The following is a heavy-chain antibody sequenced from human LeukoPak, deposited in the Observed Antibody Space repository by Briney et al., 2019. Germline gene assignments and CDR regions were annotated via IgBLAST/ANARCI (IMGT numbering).Heavy chain of an antibody. Sequence: ASVKVSCKASGYTFTSYYMHWVRQAPGQGLEWVGIINPSGGSTSYAQNFQARVTMTRDTSTSTVYMELSSLRSEDTAVYYCATSTGIAAAGTGYWGQGTPVTVSS. CDR1: GYTFTSYY. D-gene: IGHD6-13*01. CDR2: INPSGGST. J-gene: IGHJ4*01. CDR3: ATSTGIAAAGTGY. V-gene: IGHV1-46*01.